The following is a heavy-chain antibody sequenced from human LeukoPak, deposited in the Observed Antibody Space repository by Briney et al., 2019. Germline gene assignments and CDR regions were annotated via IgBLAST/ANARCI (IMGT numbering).Heavy chain of an antibody. CDR2: ISSSSSTR. CDR1: GFTFSSYS. J-gene: IGHJ5*01. Sequence: GGSLRLSCAASGFTFSSYSMNWVRQAPGKGLEWVSHISSSSSTRYYADSVKGRFTLSRDNAKNSLYLQMNSLRAEDTAVYYCARAGFTFSDYFGSFFDCWGQGTLVTVSS. CDR3: ARAGFTFSDYFGSFFDC. D-gene: IGHD3-10*01. V-gene: IGHV3-48*01.